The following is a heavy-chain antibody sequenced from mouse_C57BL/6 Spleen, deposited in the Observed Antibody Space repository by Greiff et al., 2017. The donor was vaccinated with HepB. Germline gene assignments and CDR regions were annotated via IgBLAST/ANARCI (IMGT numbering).Heavy chain of an antibody. CDR3: TTSTRGFAY. CDR1: GFNIKDDY. CDR2: IDPENGDT. D-gene: IGHD2-1*01. V-gene: IGHV14-4*01. J-gene: IGHJ3*01. Sequence: EVQLQESGAELVRPGASVKLSCTASGFNIKDDYMHWVKQRPEQGLEWIGWIDPENGDTEYASKFQGKATITADTSSNTAYLQLSSLTSEDTAVYYCTTSTRGFAYWGQGTLVTVSA.